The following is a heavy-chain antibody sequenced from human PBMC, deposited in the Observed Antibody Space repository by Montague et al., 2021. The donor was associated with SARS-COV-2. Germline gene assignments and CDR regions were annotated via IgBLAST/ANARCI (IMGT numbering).Heavy chain of an antibody. CDR3: ASPKEGSGYYRPFDY. Sequence: SETLSLTCAVDGGSFTGYSWNWIRQPPGKGLEWIGEVKHPGGTNYNPSLKSRVTISIDKSKNQLSLRLNPVTAADTAVYYCASPKEGSGYYRPFDYWGQGILVTVSS. J-gene: IGHJ4*02. V-gene: IGHV4-34*01. CDR1: GGSFTGYS. CDR2: VKHPGGT. D-gene: IGHD3-22*01.